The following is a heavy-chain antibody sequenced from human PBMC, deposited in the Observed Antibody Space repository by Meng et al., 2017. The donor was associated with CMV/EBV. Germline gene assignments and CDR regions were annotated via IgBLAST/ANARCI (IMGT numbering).Heavy chain of an antibody. V-gene: IGHV1-46*04. D-gene: IGHD2-15*01. Sequence: QVQLVEGGAELGTPGTSLCVSCKASGYIYTTYYIHWVRHAAGQGLEWMGMITLVDGNTNVAQKLQGRLSMTRDTSTSTVYMNLSSLRSEDTAMYCCTREYPATGYFDHWGQGTLVTVSS. CDR1: GYIYTTYY. CDR2: ITLVDGNT. J-gene: IGHJ4*02. CDR3: TREYPATGYFDH.